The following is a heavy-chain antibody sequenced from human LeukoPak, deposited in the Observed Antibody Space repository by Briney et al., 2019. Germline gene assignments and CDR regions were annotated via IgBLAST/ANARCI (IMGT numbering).Heavy chain of an antibody. D-gene: IGHD5-24*01. V-gene: IGHV4-39*02. CDR3: ARTENYIPEDWFDP. CDR2: VFYTGAA. J-gene: IGHJ5*02. Sequence: SETLSLTCTVSGGSISSSDYYWGWIRQPPGKGLEWIANVFYTGAANYNPSLRSRVTVSVDTSKSHFSLIVTSVTAADTAVYYCARTENYIPEDWFDPWGQGTLVTVSS. CDR1: GGSISSSDYY.